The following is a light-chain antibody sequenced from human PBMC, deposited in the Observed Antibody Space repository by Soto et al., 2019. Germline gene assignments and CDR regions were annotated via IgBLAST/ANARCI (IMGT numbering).Light chain of an antibody. V-gene: IGLV1-40*01. CDR1: SSNIGAGYD. J-gene: IGLJ1*01. CDR2: GNS. CDR3: QSYDSSRSGDV. Sequence: QSVLTQPPSVSGAPGQRVTISCTGSSSNIGAGYDVHWYQQLPGTAPKLLIYGNSNRPSGVPDRFSGSKSGTSSSLAITGLHAEDEAYYYCQSYDSSRSGDVFGSGTKLTVL.